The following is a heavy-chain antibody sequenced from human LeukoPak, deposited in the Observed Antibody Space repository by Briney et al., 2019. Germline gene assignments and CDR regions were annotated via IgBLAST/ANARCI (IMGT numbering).Heavy chain of an antibody. D-gene: IGHD5-18*01. J-gene: IGHJ4*02. V-gene: IGHV4-34*01. CDR2: INHSGST. Sequence: SETLSLTCAVYGGSFSGYYWSWIRQPPGKGLEWIGEINHSGSTNYNSSLKSRVTISVDTSKNQFSLKLSSVTAADTAVYYCARGVDTAMVDPPFDYWGQGTLVTVSS. CDR1: GGSFSGYY. CDR3: ARGVDTAMVDPPFDY.